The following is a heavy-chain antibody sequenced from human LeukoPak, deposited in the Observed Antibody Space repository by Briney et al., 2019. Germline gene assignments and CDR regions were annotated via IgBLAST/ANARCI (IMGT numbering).Heavy chain of an antibody. J-gene: IGHJ4*02. Sequence: PGGTLRLSCAASGFTFSSYGMSWVRQAPGKGLEWVSAISGDGVSTYYADSVKGRFTISRDNSKNTLYLQMNSLRAEDTAVYYCAREGAMTTVSISHFDYWGQGTLVTVSS. V-gene: IGHV3-23*01. D-gene: IGHD4-17*01. CDR2: ISGDGVST. CDR1: GFTFSSYG. CDR3: AREGAMTTVSISHFDY.